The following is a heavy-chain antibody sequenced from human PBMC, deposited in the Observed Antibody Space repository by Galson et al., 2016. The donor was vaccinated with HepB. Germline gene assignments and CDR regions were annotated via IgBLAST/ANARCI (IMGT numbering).Heavy chain of an antibody. D-gene: IGHD3-22*01. J-gene: IGHJ5*02. CDR2: MYYSGST. V-gene: IGHV4-61*01. Sequence: SETLSLTCTVSGGSVSRGSYYWSWIRQPPGKGLEWIGYMYYSGSTNYNPSLKNRVTISVDTSKNQFSLKLSSVTAADTAVYYCARGHDDGSGYNFVGVNWFDPWGQGTQVTVSS. CDR3: ARGHDDGSGYNFVGVNWFDP. CDR1: GGSVSRGSYY.